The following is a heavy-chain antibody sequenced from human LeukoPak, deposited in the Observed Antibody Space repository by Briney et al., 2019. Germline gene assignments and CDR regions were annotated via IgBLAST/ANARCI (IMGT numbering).Heavy chain of an antibody. Sequence: GGSLRLSCAASGFTVSDNYMSWVRQAPGKGLEWVSVMYSRGDTYYANSVKGRFTFSRDISKNTLYLQMNGLRTEDTARYYCARDAPQVPAAGVLASWGQGTLVIVSS. CDR2: MYSRGDT. V-gene: IGHV3-53*01. D-gene: IGHD6-13*01. CDR1: GFTVSDNY. CDR3: ARDAPQVPAAGVLAS. J-gene: IGHJ5*02.